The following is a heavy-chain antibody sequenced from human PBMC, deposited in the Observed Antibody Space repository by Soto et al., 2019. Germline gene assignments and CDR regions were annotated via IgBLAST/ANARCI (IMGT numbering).Heavy chain of an antibody. D-gene: IGHD6-13*01. CDR2: IYYSGSA. Sequence: QVQLQESGPGLVKPSQTLSLTCTVSGGSISTENYYWRWIRQHPGEGLEWIGYIYYSGSASYNPSLKSRVTMSVDRSENKFSRKLNSVTAADTAVYYCARLIARADWYFDLWGRGTLVTVSS. J-gene: IGHJ2*01. V-gene: IGHV4-31*03. CDR1: GGSISTENYY. CDR3: ARLIARADWYFDL.